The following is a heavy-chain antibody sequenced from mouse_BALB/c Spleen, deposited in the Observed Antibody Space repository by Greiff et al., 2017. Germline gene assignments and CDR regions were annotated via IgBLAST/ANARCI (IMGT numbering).Heavy chain of an antibody. D-gene: IGHD1-2*01. CDR2: ILPGSGST. CDR3: ARFENHYYGFYYYAMDY. V-gene: IGHV1-9*01. CDR1: GYTFSSYW. Sequence: QVQLQQSGAELMKPGASVKISCKATGYTFSSYWIEWVKQRPGHGLEWIGEILPGSGSTNYNEKFKGKATFTADTSSNTAYMQLSSLTSEDSAVYYCARFENHYYGFYYYAMDYWGQGTSVTVSS. J-gene: IGHJ4*01.